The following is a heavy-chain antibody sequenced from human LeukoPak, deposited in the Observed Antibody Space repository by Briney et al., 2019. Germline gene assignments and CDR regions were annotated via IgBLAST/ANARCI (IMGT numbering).Heavy chain of an antibody. CDR3: ARARRDGSNSYYFAY. D-gene: IGHD5-12*01. CDR2: INSNGRGT. J-gene: IGHJ4*02. V-gene: IGHV3-64*02. Sequence: PGGSLRLSCAVSGFTFSSYAIHWVRQAPGKGLEFVSSINSNGRGTYYADSVKGRFTISRDNSNNTLYLQMGSLRPEDTAVYYCARARRDGSNSYYFAYWGQGTLVTVSS. CDR1: GFTFSSYA.